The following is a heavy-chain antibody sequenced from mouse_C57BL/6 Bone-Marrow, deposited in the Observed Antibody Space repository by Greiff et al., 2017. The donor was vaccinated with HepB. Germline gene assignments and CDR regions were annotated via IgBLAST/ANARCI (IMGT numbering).Heavy chain of an antibody. CDR1: GYTFTSYT. V-gene: IGHV1-4*01. CDR3: ARREILYFDV. CDR2: INPSSGYT. J-gene: IGHJ1*03. Sequence: VQLQQSGAELARPGASVKMSCKASGYTFTSYTMNWVKQRPGQGLEWIGYINPSSGYTKYNQKFKDKATLTADKSSSTAYMQLSSLTSEDSAVYYCARREILYFDVWGTGTTVTVSS.